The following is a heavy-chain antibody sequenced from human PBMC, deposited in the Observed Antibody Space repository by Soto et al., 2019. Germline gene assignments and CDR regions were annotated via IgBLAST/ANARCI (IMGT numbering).Heavy chain of an antibody. CDR1: GFTVSSNY. J-gene: IGHJ4*02. CDR2: IYSGGST. D-gene: IGHD3-10*01. Sequence: GGSLRLSCAASGFTVSSNYMSWVRQAPGKGLEWVSVIYSGGSTYYAESVKGRFTISRQNSKNTLYLQMNSLRAEDTAVYYCARVQPTPYYYGSFGEYYFDYWGQGTLVTVSS. V-gene: IGHV3-53*04. CDR3: ARVQPTPYYYGSFGEYYFDY.